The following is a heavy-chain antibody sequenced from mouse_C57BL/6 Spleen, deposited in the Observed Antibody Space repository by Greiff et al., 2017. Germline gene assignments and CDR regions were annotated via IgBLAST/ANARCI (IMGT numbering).Heavy chain of an antibody. CDR2: IWSGGST. J-gene: IGHJ3*01. CDR1: GFSLTSYG. V-gene: IGHV2-2*01. CDR3: ARNYYGSSYDWFAY. Sequence: VQLQESGPGLVQPSQSLSITCTVSGFSLTSYGVHWVRQSPGKGLEWLGVIWSGGSTDYNAAFISRLSISKDNSKSQVFFKMNSLQADDTAIYYCARNYYGSSYDWFAYWGQGTLVTVSA. D-gene: IGHD1-1*01.